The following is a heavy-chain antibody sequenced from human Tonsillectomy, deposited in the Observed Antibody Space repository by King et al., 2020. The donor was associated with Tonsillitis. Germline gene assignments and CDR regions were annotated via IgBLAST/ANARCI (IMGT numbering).Heavy chain of an antibody. D-gene: IGHD3-16*01. J-gene: IGHJ5*02. Sequence: LQLQESGPGLVKPSETLSLTCTVSGGSISSSSYYWGWIRQPPGKGLEWIGSMYYTGSTYYNPSLKSRVTISVDTSKNQFSLRLSSVTAADTAVYYCARRDLGGYNWFDPWGQGTLVTVSS. CDR2: MYYTGST. CDR3: ARRDLGGYNWFDP. CDR1: GGSISSSSYY. V-gene: IGHV4-39*07.